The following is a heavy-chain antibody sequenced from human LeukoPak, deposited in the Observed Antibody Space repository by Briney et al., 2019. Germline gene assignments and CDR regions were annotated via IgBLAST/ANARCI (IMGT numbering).Heavy chain of an antibody. CDR3: VKDVGGSYALGY. D-gene: IGHD1-26*01. Sequence: GGSLRLSCSASGFTFSRYAMHWVRQAPGKGLEYVSGINDNGGRTHYGDSVKGRFSISRDNSKNTLHLQMSTLRAEDTALYYCVKDVGGSYALGYWGQGILVTVAS. V-gene: IGHV3-64D*09. CDR1: GFTFSRYA. J-gene: IGHJ4*02. CDR2: INDNGGRT.